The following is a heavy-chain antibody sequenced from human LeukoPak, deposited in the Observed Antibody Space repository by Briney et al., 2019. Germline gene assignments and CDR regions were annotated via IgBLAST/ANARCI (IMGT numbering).Heavy chain of an antibody. CDR2: VMPLFNTP. CDR3: ARVDRHHFYMDV. V-gene: IGHV1-69*05. J-gene: IGHJ6*03. Sequence: ASVKVSCKASGYTFNGYIIQWVRQAPGQGLEWVGWVMPLFNTPNYAQKFQGRITISTDASTHTSYMELRSLRSEDTAVYSCARVDRHHFYMDVWGKGTTVTVSS. D-gene: IGHD1-14*01. CDR1: GYTFNGYI.